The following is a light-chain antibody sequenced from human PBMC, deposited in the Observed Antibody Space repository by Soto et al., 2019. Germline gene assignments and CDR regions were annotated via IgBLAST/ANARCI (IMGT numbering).Light chain of an antibody. V-gene: IGKV3-15*01. J-gene: IGKJ1*01. Sequence: EIVVTQSPATLSVSPGERATLSCRASQSVGNKVAWYQHKPGQTPRLIIYDISTRAAGVPARFSGSGYGTDFTLTVSSLQPADFATYYRLQDHDDSWTFGQGTKVDIK. CDR1: QSVGNK. CDR2: DIS. CDR3: LQDHDDSWT.